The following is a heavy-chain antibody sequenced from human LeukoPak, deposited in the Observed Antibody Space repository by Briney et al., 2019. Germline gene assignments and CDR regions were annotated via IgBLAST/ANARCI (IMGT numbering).Heavy chain of an antibody. CDR1: GYTFTGYY. D-gene: IGHD3-22*01. V-gene: IGHV1-2*02. Sequence: ASVKVSRKASGYTFTGYYIHWVRQAPGQGLEWMGWINPNSGGTNYAQKFQGRVTMTRDTSISTAYMELSRLRSDDTAVYYCARGLGYYENFDYWGQGTLVTVSS. J-gene: IGHJ4*02. CDR2: INPNSGGT. CDR3: ARGLGYYENFDY.